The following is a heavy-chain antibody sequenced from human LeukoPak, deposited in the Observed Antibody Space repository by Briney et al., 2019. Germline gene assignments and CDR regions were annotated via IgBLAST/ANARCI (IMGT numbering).Heavy chain of an antibody. Sequence: PGGSLRLSCAASGLTFSSYAMSWVRQAPGKGLEWVSAISGSGGSTYYADPVKGRFTISRDNSKNTLYLQMNSLRAEDTAVYYCAKGSGEVVIADEDYWGQGTLVTVSS. V-gene: IGHV3-23*01. D-gene: IGHD2-21*01. CDR1: GLTFSSYA. CDR3: AKGSGEVVIADEDY. J-gene: IGHJ4*02. CDR2: ISGSGGST.